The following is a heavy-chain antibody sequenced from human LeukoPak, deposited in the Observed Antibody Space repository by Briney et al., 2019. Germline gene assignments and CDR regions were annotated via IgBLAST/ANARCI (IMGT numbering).Heavy chain of an antibody. CDR2: IYYSGST. V-gene: IGHV4-39*01. D-gene: IGHD6-13*01. Sequence: SETLSLTCTVSGGSISSGSYYWGWIRQPPGKGLEWIGSIYYSGSTYYNPSLKSRVTISVDTSKNQFSLKLSSVTAADTAVYYCARWGSSPHSGAFDIWGQGTMVTVSS. CDR1: GGSISSGSYY. CDR3: ARWGSSPHSGAFDI. J-gene: IGHJ3*02.